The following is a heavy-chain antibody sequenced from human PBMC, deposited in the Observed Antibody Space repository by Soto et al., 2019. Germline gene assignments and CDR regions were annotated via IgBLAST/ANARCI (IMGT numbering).Heavy chain of an antibody. CDR3: ARATPGTTHYDYYGMDV. Sequence: QVQLVQSGAEVKKPGASVKVSCKASGYTFTSYGISWVRQAPGQGLEWRGWISAYHGNTNYPQKLKGRVTMTTDTTTSPAYMYLRSLRSDDTDVYYCARATPGTTHYDYYGMDVWGQGTTVTVSS. CDR1: GYTFTSYG. CDR2: ISAYHGNT. V-gene: IGHV1-18*01. D-gene: IGHD1-7*01. J-gene: IGHJ6*02.